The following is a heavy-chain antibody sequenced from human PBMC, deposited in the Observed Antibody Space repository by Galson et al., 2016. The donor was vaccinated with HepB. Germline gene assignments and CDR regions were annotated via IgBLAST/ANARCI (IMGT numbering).Heavy chain of an antibody. CDR1: GGSISSYY. V-gene: IGHV4-59*08. Sequence: ETLSLTCTVSGGSISSYYWNWIRQPPGKGLEWIGNIYYSGSTNYNTSLKSRVTISVDTSKNHFSLKLRSVTAADTAVYYCARHGHGFRGNWFDPWGQGILVTVSS. CDR3: ARHGHGFRGNWFDP. D-gene: IGHD3-10*01. CDR2: IYYSGST. J-gene: IGHJ5*02.